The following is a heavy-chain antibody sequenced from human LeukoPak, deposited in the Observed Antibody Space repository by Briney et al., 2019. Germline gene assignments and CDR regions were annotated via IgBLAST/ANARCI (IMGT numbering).Heavy chain of an antibody. V-gene: IGHV3-11*01. CDR3: ASGSPKSYYYYYMDV. D-gene: IGHD1-1*01. CDR1: GFTFSDYY. J-gene: IGHJ6*03. CDR2: ISSSGRTI. Sequence: GGSLRLSCAASGFTFSDYYMSWIRQAPGKGLEWVSYISSSGRTIYYADSVKGRFTISRDNAKNSLYLQMNSLRAEDTAVYYCASGSPKSYYYYYMDVWGKGTTVTVSS.